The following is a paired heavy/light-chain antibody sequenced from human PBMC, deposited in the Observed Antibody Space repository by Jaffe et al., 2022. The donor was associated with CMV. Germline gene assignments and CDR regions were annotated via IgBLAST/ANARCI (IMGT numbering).Heavy chain of an antibody. V-gene: IGHV3-53*01. Sequence: EVQLVESGGGLIQPGGSLRLSCVASGFSVSFYYMGWVRQAPGKGLEWVSVFYHDDETHYADSVKGRFTVSRDNSKNTLYLQMNSLRAEDTAVYYCARGRENYCDFNYWGQGTRVTVSS. CDR3: ARGRENYCDFNY. J-gene: IGHJ4*01. CDR1: GFSVSFYY. CDR2: FYHDDET. D-gene: IGHD3-22*01.
Light chain of an antibody. CDR1: QSVSSNY. J-gene: IGKJ2*01. V-gene: IGKV3-20*01. Sequence: EIVLTQSPGTLSLSPGERATLSCRASQSVSSNYLAWYQQKTGQAPRVLIYGTSSRATGIPDRFSGSGSGTDFTLTISRLEPEDFAVYYCQVFGNPPPRYTFGQGTKLEIK. CDR2: GTS. CDR3: QVFGNPPPRYT.